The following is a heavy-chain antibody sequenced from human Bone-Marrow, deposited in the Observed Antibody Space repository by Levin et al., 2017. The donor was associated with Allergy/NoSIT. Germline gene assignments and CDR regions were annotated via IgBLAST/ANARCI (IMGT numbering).Heavy chain of an antibody. Sequence: ASETLSLTCTVSGCSISRGDHYWSWIRQPPGKGLEWIGHIYYSGRTSYNPSLESRLIISLDMSESQFSLRLTSVTAADTAAYYCARVEGDYNNRLDVYHFCGLDVWGQGTTVTVSS. V-gene: IGHV4-30-4*01. CDR3: ARVEGDYNNRLDVYHFCGLDV. J-gene: IGHJ6*02. CDR2: IYYSGRT. CDR1: GCSISRGDHY. D-gene: IGHD4-17*01.